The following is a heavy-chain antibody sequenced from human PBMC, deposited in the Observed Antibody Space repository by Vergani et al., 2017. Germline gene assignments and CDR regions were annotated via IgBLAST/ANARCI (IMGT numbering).Heavy chain of an antibody. CDR2: ISSSSSYI. CDR3: ARAPGYSYGVDY. V-gene: IGHV3-21*01. Sequence: EVQLVESGGGLVKPGGSLRLSCAASGFTFSSYSMNWVRQAPGKGLEWVSSISSSSSYIYYADSVKGRFTISRDNAKNSLYLQMNSLRAEDTAVYYCARAPGYSYGVDYWGQGTLVTVSS. CDR1: GFTFSSYS. J-gene: IGHJ4*02. D-gene: IGHD5-18*01.